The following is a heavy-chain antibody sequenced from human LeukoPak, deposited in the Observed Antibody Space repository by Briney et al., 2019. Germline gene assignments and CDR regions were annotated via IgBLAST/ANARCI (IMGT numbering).Heavy chain of an antibody. J-gene: IGHJ4*02. D-gene: IGHD6-19*01. CDR2: IYYSGST. V-gene: IGHV4-31*03. CDR1: GGSISSGGYY. Sequence: PSETLSLTCTVSGGSISSGGYYWRWIRQHPGKGLEWIGYIYYSGSTYYNPSLKSRVTISVDTSKNQFSLKLSSVTAADTAVYYCARVGYSSGADYWGQGTLVTVSS. CDR3: ARVGYSSGADY.